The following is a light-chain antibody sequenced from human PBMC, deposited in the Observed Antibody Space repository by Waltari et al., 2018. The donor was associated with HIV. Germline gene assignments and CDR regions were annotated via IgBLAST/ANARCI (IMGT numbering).Light chain of an antibody. CDR2: IDN. CDR3: QSYDSSLSAYV. Sequence: HSLLTQSPSESGPPGQRVTISCTATSPTIDAGYDEHWFQHLPGTAPNLLVYIDNHRPSGGPDRVYASKSGTSACLAISGLQVDDEATYYCQSYDSSLSAYVFGPGTKVTVL. CDR1: SPTIDAGYD. V-gene: IGLV1-40*01. J-gene: IGLJ1*01.